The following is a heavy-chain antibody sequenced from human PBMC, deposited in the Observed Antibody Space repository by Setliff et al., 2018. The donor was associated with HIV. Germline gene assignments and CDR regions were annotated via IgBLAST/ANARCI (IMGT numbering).Heavy chain of an antibody. CDR1: GFTFTSYW. D-gene: IGHD3-16*01. V-gene: IGHV3-74*01. CDR3: VRGPIHGGFDF. Sequence: PGESLKISCVASGFTFTSYWMHWVRQVPGKGPVWVSCISNDETTTNYADSVKGRFTVSRDNAKNTVYLQMNSLRAEDTAVYYCVRGPIHGGFDFWGQGALVTV. J-gene: IGHJ4*02. CDR2: ISNDETTT.